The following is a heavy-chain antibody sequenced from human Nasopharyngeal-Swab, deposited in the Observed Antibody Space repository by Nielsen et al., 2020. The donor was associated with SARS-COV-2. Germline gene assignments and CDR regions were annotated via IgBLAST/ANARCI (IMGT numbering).Heavy chain of an antibody. V-gene: IGHV3-23*01. D-gene: IGHD3-22*01. J-gene: IGHJ3*02. Sequence: GGSLRLSCAASGFTFSSYAMSWVRQAPGKGLEWVSAISGSGGSTYYADSVKGRFTISRDNSKNTLYLQKNSLRAEDTAVYYCAKDRSLRGRITMIVVVITGAFDIWGQGTMVTVSS. CDR1: GFTFSSYA. CDR2: ISGSGGST. CDR3: AKDRSLRGRITMIVVVITGAFDI.